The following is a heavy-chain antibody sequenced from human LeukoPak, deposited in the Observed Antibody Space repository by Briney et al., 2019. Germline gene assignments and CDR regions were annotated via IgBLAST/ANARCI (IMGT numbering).Heavy chain of an antibody. CDR2: MNYNSGNT. CDR1: GYTFTSFD. J-gene: IGHJ5*02. V-gene: IGHV1-8*01. D-gene: IGHD1-1*01. CDR3: ARVKYNWNDIFENWFDP. Sequence: VASVEVSCKASGYTFTSFDINWVRQAPGQGLEWMGWMNYNSGNTGYAQKFQGRVIMTRNISISTAYMELSSLRSEDSAVYYCARVKYNWNDIFENWFDPWGQGTLVTVSS.